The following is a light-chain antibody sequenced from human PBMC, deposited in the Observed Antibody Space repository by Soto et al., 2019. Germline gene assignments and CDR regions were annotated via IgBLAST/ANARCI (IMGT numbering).Light chain of an antibody. J-gene: IGLJ3*02. CDR3: VLFMGSGIWV. CDR1: SGSVSTSYY. V-gene: IGLV8-61*01. Sequence: QTVVTQEPSFSVSPGGTVTLTCGLSSGSVSTSYYPSWYQQTPRQAPRTLIYSTNTRSSGVPDRFSGSILGNKAALTITGAQADDESDYYCVLFMGSGIWVFGGGTKVTVL. CDR2: STN.